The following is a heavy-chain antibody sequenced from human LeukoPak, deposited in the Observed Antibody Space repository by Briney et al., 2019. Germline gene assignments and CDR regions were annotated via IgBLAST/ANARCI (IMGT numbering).Heavy chain of an antibody. J-gene: IGHJ3*02. CDR1: GFTFNTYW. CDR3: AKDDYGDYVGAFDI. V-gene: IGHV3-74*01. D-gene: IGHD4-17*01. CDR2: INTDGSST. Sequence: GGSLRLSCAASGFTFNTYWMHWVRQVPGKGLVWVSRINTDGSSTSYADSVKGRFTISRDNSKNTLYLQMNSLRAEDTAVYYCAKDDYGDYVGAFDIWGQGTMVTVSS.